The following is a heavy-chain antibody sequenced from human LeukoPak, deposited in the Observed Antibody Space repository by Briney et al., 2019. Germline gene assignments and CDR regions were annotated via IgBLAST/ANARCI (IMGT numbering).Heavy chain of an antibody. CDR2: ISWNSGSI. CDR1: GFTFDDYA. J-gene: IGHJ4*02. CDR3: AKGTYYDILTGPLGY. Sequence: PGGSLRLSCAASGFTFDDYAMHWVRQAPGKGLEWVSGISWNSGSIGYADSVKGRFTISRDNAKNSLYLQMNSLRAEDMALYYCAKGTYYDILTGPLGYWGQGTLVTVSS. V-gene: IGHV3-9*03. D-gene: IGHD3-9*01.